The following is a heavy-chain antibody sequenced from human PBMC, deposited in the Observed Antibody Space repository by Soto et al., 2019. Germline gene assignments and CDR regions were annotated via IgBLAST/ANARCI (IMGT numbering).Heavy chain of an antibody. D-gene: IGHD3-22*01. CDR2: TYYRSKWYN. J-gene: IGHJ3*02. Sequence: LSLTCAISEDSVSSNSAAWNCIRQSPSRGLEWLGRTYYRSKWYNDYAVSVKSRITINPDTSKNQFSLRLNSVTPEDTAVYYCARDRAYYYDSSGYYHDAFDIWGQGTRSPSPQ. V-gene: IGHV6-1*01. CDR3: ARDRAYYYDSSGYYHDAFDI. CDR1: EDSVSSNSAA.